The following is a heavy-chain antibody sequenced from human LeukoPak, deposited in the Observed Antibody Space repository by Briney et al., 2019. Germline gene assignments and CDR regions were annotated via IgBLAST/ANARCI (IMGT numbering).Heavy chain of an antibody. CDR1: GFTFTSDA. CDR3: AKAKIPAAPFDY. CDR2: ISGSGGST. V-gene: IGHV3-23*01. J-gene: IGHJ4*02. D-gene: IGHD2-2*01. Sequence: GGSLRLSCVASGFTFTSDAMNWVRQAPGKGLEWVSAISGSGGSTYYADSVKGRFTISRDNSKNTLYLQMNSLRAEDTAVYYCAKAKIPAAPFDYWGQGTLVTVSS.